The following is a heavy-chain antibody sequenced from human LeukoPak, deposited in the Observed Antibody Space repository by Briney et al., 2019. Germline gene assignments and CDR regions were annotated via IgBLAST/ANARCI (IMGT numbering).Heavy chain of an antibody. V-gene: IGHV1-18*01. D-gene: IGHD5-24*01. Sequence: GASVKVSCKASGYTFTSYGISWVRQAPGQGLEWMGWISAYNGNTNYAQKLQGRVTMTTDTSTSTAYMELRSLRSDGTAVYYCARDFVEMATVAYYYYGMDVWGQGTTVTVSS. CDR3: ARDFVEMATVAYYYYGMDV. CDR2: ISAYNGNT. J-gene: IGHJ6*02. CDR1: GYTFTSYG.